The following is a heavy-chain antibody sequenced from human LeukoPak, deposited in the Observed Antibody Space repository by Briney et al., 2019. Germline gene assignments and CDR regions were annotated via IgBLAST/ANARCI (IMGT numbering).Heavy chain of an antibody. CDR3: ARGAPPRYCSGGSCGDY. J-gene: IGHJ4*02. CDR1: GFTFSSYS. CDR2: ISSSSSYI. Sequence: GGSLRLSCAASGFTFSSYSMNWVRQAPGKGLEWVSSISSSSSYIYYADSVKGRFTISRDNAKNSLYLQMNSLRAEDTAVYYCARGAPPRYCSGGSCGDYWGQGTLVTVSS. D-gene: IGHD2-15*01. V-gene: IGHV3-21*01.